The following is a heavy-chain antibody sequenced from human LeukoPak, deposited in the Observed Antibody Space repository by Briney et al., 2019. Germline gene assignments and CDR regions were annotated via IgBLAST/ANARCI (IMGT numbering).Heavy chain of an antibody. CDR2: IYYSGLT. CDR1: GGSISSSTYN. V-gene: IGHV4-39*01. Sequence: SETLSLTCTVSGGSISSSTYNWGWIRQPPGKGLEWIGSIYYSGLTYYNPSLESRVTISVDTSKNQFSLKLSSVTAADTAIYYCAKHYMGSSYNRGLDYWGQGTLVTVSS. D-gene: IGHD3-10*01. CDR3: AKHYMGSSYNRGLDY. J-gene: IGHJ4*02.